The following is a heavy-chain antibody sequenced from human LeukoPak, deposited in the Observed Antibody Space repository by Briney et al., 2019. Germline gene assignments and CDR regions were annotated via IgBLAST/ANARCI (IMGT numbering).Heavy chain of an antibody. D-gene: IGHD6-13*01. CDR2: MNPNSGDT. CDR1: GYTFTSYD. V-gene: IGHV1-8*01. Sequence: ASVKVSCKASGYTFTSYDINWVRQATGQGPEWMGWMNPNSGDTGYAQKFQGRVTMTRNTSISTAYMELSSLRSEDTAVYYCARTSSWYVYYYYMDVWGKGTTVTVSS. CDR3: ARTSSWYVYYYYMDV. J-gene: IGHJ6*03.